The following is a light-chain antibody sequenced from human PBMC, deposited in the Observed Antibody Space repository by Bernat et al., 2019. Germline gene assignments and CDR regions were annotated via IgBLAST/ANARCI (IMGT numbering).Light chain of an antibody. V-gene: IGKV1-16*01. Sequence: DIQMTQSPSPLSASLGDTVTITCRASQAISISLAWFQQRPGKAPKSLIYAASNLRSGVPSRFTGSGSGTDFTLTISSLQPEDFGIYYCQQYDSYPLTFGGGTKVDVK. CDR1: QAISIS. CDR3: QQYDSYPLT. J-gene: IGKJ4*01. CDR2: AAS.